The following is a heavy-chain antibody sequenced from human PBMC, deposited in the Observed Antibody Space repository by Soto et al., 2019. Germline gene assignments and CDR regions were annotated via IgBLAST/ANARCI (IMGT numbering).Heavy chain of an antibody. D-gene: IGHD6-13*01. CDR1: GYTFINFG. J-gene: IGHJ5*02. CDR3: AREPPRATAGLNYFDP. Sequence: ASVKVSCKASGYTFINFGIGWVRQAPGQGLEWMGWISPFNGHTHYAQKFQGRVSLTTDTSTSTTFLELRSLTYDDTAVYYCAREPPRATAGLNYFDPWGQGTLVTVSS. CDR2: ISPFNGHT. V-gene: IGHV1-18*01.